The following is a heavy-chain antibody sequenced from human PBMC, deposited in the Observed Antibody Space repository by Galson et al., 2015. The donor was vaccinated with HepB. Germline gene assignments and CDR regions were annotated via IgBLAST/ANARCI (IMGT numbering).Heavy chain of an antibody. V-gene: IGHV3-23*01. CDR3: AKDSFRHYYYGMDV. Sequence: SLRLSCAASGFTFSSYAMSWVRQAPGKGLEWVSAISGSGGSTYYADSVKGRFTISRDNSKNTLYLQMNSLRAEDTAVYYCAKDSFRHYYYGMDVWGQGTTVTVSS. D-gene: IGHD2/OR15-2a*01. J-gene: IGHJ6*02. CDR1: GFTFSSYA. CDR2: ISGSGGST.